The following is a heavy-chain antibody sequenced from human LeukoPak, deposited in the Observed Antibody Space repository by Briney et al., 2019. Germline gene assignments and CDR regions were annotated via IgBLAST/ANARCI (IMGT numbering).Heavy chain of an antibody. D-gene: IGHD5-18*01. J-gene: IGHJ5*02. Sequence: GGSLRLSCVASGFTFSNYWMHWVRQDPGKGLVWVSRINSDGSSTTYADSVEGRFTISRDNAKNTLYLQMNSLRAEDTAVYYCTRDPHGYWWFDPWGQGTLVTVSS. V-gene: IGHV3-74*03. CDR1: GFTFSNYW. CDR2: INSDGSST. CDR3: TRDPHGYWWFDP.